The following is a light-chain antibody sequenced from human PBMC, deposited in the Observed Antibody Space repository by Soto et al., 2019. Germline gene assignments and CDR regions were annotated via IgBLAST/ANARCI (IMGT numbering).Light chain of an antibody. CDR2: GAS. Sequence: EIVLTQSPATLSVSPGARASLSCRASQTVLTNLAWYQQKPGQAPRLLIYGASSRATGIPDRFSGSGSGTEFTLTISRLEPEDFAVYYCQQYGSSPITFGQGTRLEIK. V-gene: IGKV3-20*01. CDR1: QTVLTN. CDR3: QQYGSSPIT. J-gene: IGKJ5*01.